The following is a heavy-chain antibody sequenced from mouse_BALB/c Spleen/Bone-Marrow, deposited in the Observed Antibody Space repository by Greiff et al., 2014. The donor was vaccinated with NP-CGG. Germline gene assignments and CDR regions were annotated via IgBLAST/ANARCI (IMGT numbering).Heavy chain of an antibody. D-gene: IGHD2-4*01. J-gene: IGHJ3*01. Sequence: VQLQESGAELVKPGASVKLSCKASGYTFTSYYMYWVKQSPGQGLEWIGWINPSNGGTNFNEKFKSKATLTVDKSSSTAYMQLSSLTSEDSAVYYCTRGDDYDEEFAYWGQGTLVTVSA. CDR3: TRGDDYDEEFAY. CDR2: INPSNGGT. V-gene: IGHV1S81*02. CDR1: GYTFTSYY.